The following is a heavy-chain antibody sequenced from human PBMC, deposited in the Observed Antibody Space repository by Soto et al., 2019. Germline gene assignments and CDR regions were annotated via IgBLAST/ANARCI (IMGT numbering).Heavy chain of an antibody. D-gene: IGHD2-21*01. V-gene: IGHV3-23*01. CDR1: GFTFSEYA. Sequence: EVQLLESGGGLVQPGGSLRLSCAASGFTFSEYAMSWVRQAPGKGLEWVSSISSSGGTTSYTDSVKGRFTISRDNSKNTLFRQRNGLRAEDTAIYYCTKEPKKSISHDYWGLGTLVTVSP. CDR2: ISSSGGTT. J-gene: IGHJ4*02. CDR3: TKEPKKSISHDY.